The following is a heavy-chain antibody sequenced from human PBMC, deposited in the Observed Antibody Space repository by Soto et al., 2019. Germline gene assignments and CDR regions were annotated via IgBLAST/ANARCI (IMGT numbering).Heavy chain of an antibody. CDR3: ARVGIAVAEDY. Sequence: SETLSLTCPVSGGSVSSGSYYWSWIRQPPGKGLEWIGYIYYSGSTNYNPSLKSRVTISVDTSKNQFSLKLSSVTAADTAVYYCARVGIAVAEDYWGQGTLVTVSS. CDR2: IYYSGST. CDR1: GGSVSSGSYY. D-gene: IGHD6-19*01. V-gene: IGHV4-61*01. J-gene: IGHJ4*02.